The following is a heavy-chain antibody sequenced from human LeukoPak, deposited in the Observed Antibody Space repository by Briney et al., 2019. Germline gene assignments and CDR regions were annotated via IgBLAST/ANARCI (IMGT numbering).Heavy chain of an antibody. V-gene: IGHV4-39*01. D-gene: IGHD1-26*01. Sequence: PSETLSLTCTVSGGSISSSNHYWGWIRQPPGKGLEWIGSIHYSGSTYSKPSLKRRVTISVDTTKNQFSLRLGSVTAADTAVYYCARHIYTGSSGLGSGGYWGQGILVTVSS. CDR3: ARHIYTGSSGLGSGGY. CDR2: IHYSGST. CDR1: GGSISSSNHY. J-gene: IGHJ4*02.